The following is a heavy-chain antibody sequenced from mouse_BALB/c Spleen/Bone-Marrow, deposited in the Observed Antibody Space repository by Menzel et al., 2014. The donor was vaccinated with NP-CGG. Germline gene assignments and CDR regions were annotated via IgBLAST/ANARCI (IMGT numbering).Heavy chain of an antibody. CDR3: ASLYFHGSSYYTMDY. V-gene: IGHV5-6-5*01. CDR1: GFTFSSYA. Sequence: EVHLVESGGGLVKPGGSLKFSCAASGFTFSSYAMSWVRQTPEKRLEWVASISSGGSTYYPDSVKGRFTISRDNARNILYLQMSSLRSEDTAMYYCASLYFHGSSYYTMDYWGQGTSVTVSS. J-gene: IGHJ4*01. CDR2: ISSGGST. D-gene: IGHD1-1*01.